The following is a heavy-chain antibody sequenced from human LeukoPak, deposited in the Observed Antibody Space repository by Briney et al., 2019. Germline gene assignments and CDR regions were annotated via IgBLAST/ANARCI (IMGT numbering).Heavy chain of an antibody. CDR3: ARVGIAVASPFFDY. CDR2: IYYSGTT. J-gene: IGHJ4*02. V-gene: IGHV4-61*01. Sequence: SETLSLTCTVSGGSVSSGSHYWTWIRQPPGKGLEWIGYIYYSGTTNYNPSLKSRVTISVDTSKNQFSVKLGSVTAADTAVYYCARVGIAVASPFFDYWGQGTLVTVSS. CDR1: GGSVSSGSHY. D-gene: IGHD6-19*01.